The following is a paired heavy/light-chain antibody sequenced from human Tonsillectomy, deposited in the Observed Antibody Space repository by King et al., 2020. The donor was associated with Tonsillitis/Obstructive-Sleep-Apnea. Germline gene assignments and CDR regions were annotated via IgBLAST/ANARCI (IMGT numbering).Heavy chain of an antibody. Sequence: QITLKESGPTLVKPSQTLTLTCTVSGFSLTTNSVGVGWIRQPPGKALEWIALVYWDDEKHFSPSLKSRLAITKDTSKSLVFLTMTNMDPVDTATYFCARSGITPFAGVVVQRNHFDYWGQGILVTVSS. CDR1: GFSLTTNSVG. V-gene: IGHV2-5*02. J-gene: IGHJ4*02. CDR2: VYWDDEK. CDR3: ARSGITPFAGVVVQRNHFDY. D-gene: IGHD3-16*02.
Light chain of an antibody. Sequence: DIQMTQSPSSLSASVGDRVTITCQASQDISNFVNWYQQKTGKAPRLLIYDGSNLNAGVPSRFSGTGSGTDFTLTISSLQPEDIATYYCQQCDYFPWTFGQGTKVEIK. J-gene: IGKJ1*01. V-gene: IGKV1-33*01. CDR2: DGS. CDR1: QDISNF. CDR3: QQCDYFPWT.